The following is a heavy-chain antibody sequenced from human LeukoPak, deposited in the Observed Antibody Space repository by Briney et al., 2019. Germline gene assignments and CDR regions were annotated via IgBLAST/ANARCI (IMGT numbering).Heavy chain of an antibody. CDR1: GFTFDDYA. D-gene: IGHD4-17*01. J-gene: IGHJ6*02. Sequence: GGSPRLSCAASGFTFDDYAMHWVRQAPGKGLEWVSGISWNSGSIGYADSVKGRFTISRDNAKNSLYLQMNSLRAEDTALYYCAKDWGYGDLTRGYGMDVWGQGTTVTVSS. CDR2: ISWNSGSI. CDR3: AKDWGYGDLTRGYGMDV. V-gene: IGHV3-9*01.